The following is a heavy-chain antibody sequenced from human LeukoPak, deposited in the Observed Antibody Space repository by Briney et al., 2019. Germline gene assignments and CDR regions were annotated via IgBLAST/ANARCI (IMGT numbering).Heavy chain of an antibody. J-gene: IGHJ4*02. V-gene: IGHV4-38-2*02. CDR2: INHSGST. Sequence: SETLSLTCTVSGYSISSGYYWGWIRQPPGKGLEWIGEINHSGSTNYNPSLKSRVTISVDTSKNQFSLKLSSVTAADTAVYYCARAGGDRPFDYWGQGTLVTVSS. D-gene: IGHD4-17*01. CDR1: GYSISSGYY. CDR3: ARAGGDRPFDY.